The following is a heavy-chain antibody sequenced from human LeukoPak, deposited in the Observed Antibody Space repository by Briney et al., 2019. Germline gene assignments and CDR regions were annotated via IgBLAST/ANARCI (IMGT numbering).Heavy chain of an antibody. V-gene: IGHV4-38-2*02. CDR3: ARDYYDSSGYYYAL. CDR1: GYSISSGYY. CDR2: IYHSGST. D-gene: IGHD3-22*01. Sequence: SETLSLTCTVSGYSISSGYYWGWIRQPPGKGLEWIGSIYHSGSTYYNPSLKSRVTISVDTSKNQFSLKLSSVTAADTVVYYCARDYYDSSGYYYALWGQGTLVTVSS. J-gene: IGHJ4*02.